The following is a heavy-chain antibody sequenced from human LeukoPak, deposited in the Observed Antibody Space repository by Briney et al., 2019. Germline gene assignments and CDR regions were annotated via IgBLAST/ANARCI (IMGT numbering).Heavy chain of an antibody. Sequence: PGGSLRLSCAASGFTVSSNYMSWVRQAPGKGLEWVSVIYSGGSTYYADSVKGRFTISRDNSKNTLYLQMNSLRAEDTAVYYCARPYYYGSGSYYDYWSQGTLVTVSS. CDR2: IYSGGST. J-gene: IGHJ4*02. CDR1: GFTVSSNY. V-gene: IGHV3-53*01. CDR3: ARPYYYGSGSYYDY. D-gene: IGHD3-10*01.